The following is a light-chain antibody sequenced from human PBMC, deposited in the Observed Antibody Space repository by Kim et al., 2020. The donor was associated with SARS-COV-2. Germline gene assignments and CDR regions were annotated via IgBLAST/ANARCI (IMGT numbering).Light chain of an antibody. J-gene: IGKJ2*03. Sequence: DIVMTQSPLSLPVTPGEPASISCRSSQSRLHSNGYNYLDWYLQKPGQSPQLLIYLGSNRASGVPDRCSGSGSGTDFTLKISRVEAEDVGVYYCMQALQTPYSFGQGTKLEI. CDR1: QSRLHSNGYNY. CDR3: MQALQTPYS. V-gene: IGKV2-28*01. CDR2: LGS.